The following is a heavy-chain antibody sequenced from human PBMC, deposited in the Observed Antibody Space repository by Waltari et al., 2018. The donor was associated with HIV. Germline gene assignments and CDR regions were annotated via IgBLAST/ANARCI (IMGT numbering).Heavy chain of an antibody. Sequence: EVQLLESGGGLVQPGGSLRLTCTASGFTFGSYAMSWIRQVPGKRLQWVSAISSSGGGTYYPDFVRCLFTISRDNSKNTLYLQMSSLRAEDTALYFCAKVPNSGTHYYFDYGGQGTLVTVSS. CDR2: ISSSGGGT. CDR1: GFTFGSYA. CDR3: AKVPNSGTHYYFDY. V-gene: IGHV3-23*01. D-gene: IGHD1-26*01. J-gene: IGHJ4*02.